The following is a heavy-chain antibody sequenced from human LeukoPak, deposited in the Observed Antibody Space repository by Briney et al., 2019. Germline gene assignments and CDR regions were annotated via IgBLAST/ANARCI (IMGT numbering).Heavy chain of an antibody. D-gene: IGHD3-10*01. CDR2: IYYSGST. V-gene: IGHV4-59*01. Sequence: SETLSLTCTVSGGSISSYYWSWIRQPPGKGLEWIGYIYYSGSTNYNPSLKSRVTISVDTSKNQFFLRLSSVTAADTAVYYCARGYGSGSYVDYWGQGTLVTVSS. J-gene: IGHJ4*02. CDR1: GGSISSYY. CDR3: ARGYGSGSYVDY.